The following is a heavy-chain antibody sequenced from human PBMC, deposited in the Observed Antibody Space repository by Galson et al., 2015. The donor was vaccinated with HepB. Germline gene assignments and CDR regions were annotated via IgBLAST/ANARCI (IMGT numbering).Heavy chain of an antibody. CDR2: ISGSGGST. D-gene: IGHD2-2*01. CDR1: GFTFSSYA. V-gene: IGHV3-23*01. CDR3: ASPTYCSSTSCYSYYYYGMDV. J-gene: IGHJ6*02. Sequence: SLRLSCAASGFTFSSYAMSWVRQAPGKGLEWVSAISGSGGSTYYADSVKGRFTISRDNSKNTLYLQMNSLRAEDTAVYYCASPTYCSSTSCYSYYYYGMDVWGQGTTVTVSS.